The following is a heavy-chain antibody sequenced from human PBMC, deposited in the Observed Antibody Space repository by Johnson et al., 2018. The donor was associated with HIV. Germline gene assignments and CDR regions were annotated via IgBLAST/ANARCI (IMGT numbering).Heavy chain of an antibody. V-gene: IGHV3-30*04. CDR1: GFTFSSYA. J-gene: IGHJ3*02. Sequence: QVQLVESGGGVVQPGRSLRLSCAASGFTFSSYAMHWIRQAPGKGLEWVAVISYHGSNTYYADSMRGRFTISRDNSKNTLYLHMNSLRAEDTAVYYCASIYYDILTGYYYDAFDIWGQGTMVTVSS. CDR3: ASIYYDILTGYYYDAFDI. CDR2: ISYHGSNT. D-gene: IGHD3-9*01.